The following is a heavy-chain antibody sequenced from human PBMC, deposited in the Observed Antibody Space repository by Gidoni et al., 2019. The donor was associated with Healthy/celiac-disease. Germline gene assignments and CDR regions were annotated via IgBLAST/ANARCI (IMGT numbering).Heavy chain of an antibody. V-gene: IGHV3-48*03. CDR2: ISSSGSTI. CDR3: ARDRRNTAMVSDAFDI. Sequence: EVQLVESGGGLVQPGGSLRLSCAASGFTFSSYEMNWVRQAPGKGLEWVSYISSSGSTIYYADSVKGRFTISRDNAKNSLYLQMNSLRAEDTAVYYCARDRRNTAMVSDAFDIWGQGTMVTVSS. CDR1: GFTFSSYE. D-gene: IGHD5-18*01. J-gene: IGHJ3*02.